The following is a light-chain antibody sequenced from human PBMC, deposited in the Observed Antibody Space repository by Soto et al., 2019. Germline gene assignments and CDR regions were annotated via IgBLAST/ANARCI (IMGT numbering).Light chain of an antibody. V-gene: IGKV1-39*01. CDR3: QQSYSSPLT. Sequence: DIHMTQSPSSLSASVGDRVTITCRASQNIKKFLNWYQQRTGKAPSALIHATSTLQNGVSSRFSGSGSDTDFTLTITSLQPEDFATYFCQQSYSSPLTFGGGTKVEL. J-gene: IGKJ4*01. CDR1: QNIKKF. CDR2: ATS.